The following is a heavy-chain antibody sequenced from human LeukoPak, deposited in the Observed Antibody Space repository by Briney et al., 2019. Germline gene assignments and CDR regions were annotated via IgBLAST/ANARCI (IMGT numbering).Heavy chain of an antibody. D-gene: IGHD3-10*01. J-gene: IGHJ3*02. CDR1: GFTFSSYA. CDR2: ISAGGGST. Sequence: GGSLRLSCAVSGFTFSSYAMSWVRQAPGKGLEWVSAISAGGGSTYYADSVKGRFTISRDHSKNTLYLQMNSLSAEDTAVYYCARVQEILWFGELLYDAFDIWGQGTMVTVSS. V-gene: IGHV3-23*01. CDR3: ARVQEILWFGELLYDAFDI.